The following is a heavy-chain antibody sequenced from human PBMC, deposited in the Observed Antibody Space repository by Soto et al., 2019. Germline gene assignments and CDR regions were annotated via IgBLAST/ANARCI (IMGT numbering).Heavy chain of an antibody. CDR3: AQDHRWEGYHFYGGDY. Sequence: GGSLRLSCACSGFSFTSYALSLVRHAPVKVLEWVSSISGSGRSTFYADSVKGRFTISRDSSKNTVYLQMNSLRAEDTAVYYCAQDHRWEGYHFYGGDYWGQGTLVTVSS. CDR2: ISGSGRST. CDR1: GFSFTSYA. V-gene: IGHV3-23*01. J-gene: IGHJ4*02. D-gene: IGHD3-3*01.